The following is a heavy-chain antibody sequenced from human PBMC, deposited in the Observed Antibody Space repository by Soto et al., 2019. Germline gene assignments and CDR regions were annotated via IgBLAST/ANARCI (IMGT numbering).Heavy chain of an antibody. D-gene: IGHD3-9*01. CDR3: ARGGGLRYFDWSVTNWFDP. V-gene: IGHV1-2*04. CDR2: INPTSGGT. J-gene: IGHJ5*02. Sequence: ASVKVSCKASGYTFTGYYMHWVRLATGQGLEWMGWINPTSGGTNYAQKFQGWVTMTRDTSISTAYMELSRLRSDDTAVYYCARGGGLRYFDWSVTNWFDPWRQGTLVTVSS. CDR1: GYTFTGYY.